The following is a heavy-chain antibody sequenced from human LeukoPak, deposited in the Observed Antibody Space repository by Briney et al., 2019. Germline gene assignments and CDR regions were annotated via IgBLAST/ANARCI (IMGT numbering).Heavy chain of an antibody. V-gene: IGHV1-18*01. CDR1: GYTFTSHD. J-gene: IGHJ4*02. CDR3: ARDGYYYDSSGYPPDY. Sequence: ASVKVSCKASGYTFTSHDINWVRQATGQGLEWMGWISAYNGNTNYAQKLQGRVTMTTDTSTSTAYMELRSLRSDDTAVYYCARDGYYYDSSGYPPDYWGQGTLVTVSS. CDR2: ISAYNGNT. D-gene: IGHD3-22*01.